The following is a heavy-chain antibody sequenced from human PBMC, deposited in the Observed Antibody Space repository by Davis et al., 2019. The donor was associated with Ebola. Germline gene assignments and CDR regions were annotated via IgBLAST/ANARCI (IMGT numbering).Heavy chain of an antibody. CDR3: ARGSGLVEYYFEY. CDR2: IHSSGST. J-gene: IGHJ4*02. V-gene: IGHV4-59*01. Sequence: SETLSLTCTVSGGSISSFYWTWIRQPSGKGLEWIGHIHSSGSTNYNASLKSRVMISMDTSKNQFSLKLSYVTAADTAVYYCARGSGLVEYYFEYWGQGTLVTVSS. CDR1: GGSISSFY. D-gene: IGHD2-8*02.